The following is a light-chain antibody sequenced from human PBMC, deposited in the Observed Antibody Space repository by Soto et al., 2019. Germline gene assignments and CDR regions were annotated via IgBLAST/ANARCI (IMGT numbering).Light chain of an antibody. CDR2: GAS. V-gene: IGKV3-15*01. Sequence: EILMTQSPATLSVSPGERVTLSCRASQNVRDNLAWYQQKPGQAPRLLIYGASTRAAGVPARFGGSGSGTEFTLPISSLQSEDFAFYYCQQCNDWPLTFGGGTRLESK. J-gene: IGKJ4*01. CDR1: QNVRDN. CDR3: QQCNDWPLT.